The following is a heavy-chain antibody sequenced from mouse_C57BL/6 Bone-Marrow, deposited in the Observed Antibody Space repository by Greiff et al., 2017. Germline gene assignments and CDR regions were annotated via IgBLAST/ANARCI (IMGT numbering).Heavy chain of an antibody. CDR3: ARDDGCPRFAY. V-gene: IGHV1-64*01. CDR2: IHPNSGST. J-gene: IGHJ3*01. D-gene: IGHD2-3*01. CDR1: GYTFTSYW. Sequence: VQLQQPGAELVKPGASVKLSCKASGYTFTSYWMHWVKQRPGQGLEWIGMIHPNSGSTNYNEKFKRKATLPVDKSSSTAYMQLSSMTDEDSADYYCARDDGCPRFAYWGQGTLVTVSA.